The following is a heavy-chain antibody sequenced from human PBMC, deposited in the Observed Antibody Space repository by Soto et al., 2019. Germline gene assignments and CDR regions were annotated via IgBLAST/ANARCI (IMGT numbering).Heavy chain of an antibody. V-gene: IGHV3-48*03. J-gene: IGHJ6*02. CDR2: ISSSGSTI. CDR3: ARDHKGGYYYYGMDV. CDR1: GFTFSSYE. Sequence: EVQLVESGGGLVQPRGSLRLSCAASGFTFSSYEMNWVRQAPGKGLEWVSYISSSGSTIYYADSVKGRFTISRDNAKNSLYLQMNSLRAEDTAVYYCARDHKGGYYYYGMDVWGQGTTVTVSS.